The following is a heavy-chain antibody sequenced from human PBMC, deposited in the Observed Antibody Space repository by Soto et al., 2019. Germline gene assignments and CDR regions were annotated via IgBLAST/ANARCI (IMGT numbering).Heavy chain of an antibody. CDR1: GFTFDDYA. CDR2: ISWNSGSI. Sequence: EVQLVESGGGLVQPGRSLRLSCAASGFTFDDYAMHWVRQAPGKGLEWVSGISWNSGSIGYADSVKGRFTISRDNAKNSLYLQMNSLRAEDTALYYCAKGREGNYDFWSGNYENYMDVWGKGTTVTVSS. CDR3: AKGREGNYDFWSGNYENYMDV. V-gene: IGHV3-9*01. D-gene: IGHD3-3*01. J-gene: IGHJ6*03.